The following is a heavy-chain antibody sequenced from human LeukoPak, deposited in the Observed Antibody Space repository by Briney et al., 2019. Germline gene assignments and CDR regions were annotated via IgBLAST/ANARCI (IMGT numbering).Heavy chain of an antibody. CDR2: ISAYNGNT. V-gene: IGHV1-18*01. CDR3: ATSARPYYYYGMDV. D-gene: IGHD6-6*01. Sequence: APVKVSCKASRYTFTSYGISWVRQAPGQRLEWMGWISAYNGNTNYAQKLQGRVTMTTDTSTSTTYMELRSLISDDTAVYYCATSARPYYYYGMDVGCQGTTVTVS. CDR1: RYTFTSYG. J-gene: IGHJ6*02.